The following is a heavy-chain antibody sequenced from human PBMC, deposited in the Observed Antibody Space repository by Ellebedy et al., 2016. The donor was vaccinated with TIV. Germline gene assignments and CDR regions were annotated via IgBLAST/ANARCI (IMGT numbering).Heavy chain of an antibody. V-gene: IGHV3-23*01. CDR1: GFTFSSYA. CDR3: AKDRDDDGDYVFDS. D-gene: IGHD4-17*01. CDR2: ISGSGGST. J-gene: IGHJ4*02. Sequence: GGSLRLXXAASGFTFSSYAMSWVRQAPGKGLEWVSGISGSGGSTYYADSVKGRFTISRDNRKNTLYLQMNSLRAEDTAVYYCAKDRDDDGDYVFDSWGQGSLVTVSS.